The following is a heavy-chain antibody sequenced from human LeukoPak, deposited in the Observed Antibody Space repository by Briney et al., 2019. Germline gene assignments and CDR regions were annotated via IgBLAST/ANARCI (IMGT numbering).Heavy chain of an antibody. CDR2: ISSSGSTI. CDR1: GFTLSSYE. V-gene: IGHV3-48*03. J-gene: IGHJ4*02. D-gene: IGHD3-22*01. Sequence: GGSLRLSCAASGFTLSSYEMNWVRQAPGKGLEWVSYISSSGSTIYYADSVKGRFTISRDNAKNSLYLQMNSLRAEDTAVYYCARPQIVVGYFDYWGQGTLVTVSS. CDR3: ARPQIVVGYFDY.